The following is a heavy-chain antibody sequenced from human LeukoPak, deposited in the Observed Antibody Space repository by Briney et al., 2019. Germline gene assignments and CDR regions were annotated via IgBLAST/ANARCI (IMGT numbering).Heavy chain of an antibody. V-gene: IGHV1-69*02. CDR2: IIPILGIA. D-gene: IGHD6-6*01. CDR1: GGTFSSYT. Sequence: GASVKVSCKASGGTFSSYTISWVRQAPGQGLEWMGRIIPILGIANYAQKFQGRVTMTRNTSISTAYMELSSLRSEDTAVYYCARGRIAARRIPDYWGQGTLVTVSS. CDR3: ARGRIAARRIPDY. J-gene: IGHJ4*02.